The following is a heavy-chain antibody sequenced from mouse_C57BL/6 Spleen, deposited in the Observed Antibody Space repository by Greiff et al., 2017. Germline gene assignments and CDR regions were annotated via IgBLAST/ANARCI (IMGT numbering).Heavy chain of an antibody. D-gene: IGHD2-2*01. CDR2: INPNNGGT. CDR3: ARGGYDWSYFDY. CDR1: GYTFTDYY. J-gene: IGHJ2*01. Sequence: VQLQQSGPELVKPGASVKISCKASGYTFTDYYMNWVKQSHGKSLEWIGDINPNNGGTSYNQKFKGNATLTVDKSSSTAYMELRSLTSEDSAVYYCARGGYDWSYFDYWGQGTTLTVSS. V-gene: IGHV1-26*01.